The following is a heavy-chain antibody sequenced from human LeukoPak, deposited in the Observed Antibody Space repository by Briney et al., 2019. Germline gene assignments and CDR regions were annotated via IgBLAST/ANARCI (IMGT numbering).Heavy chain of an antibody. CDR1: GFTFSNYA. V-gene: IGHV3-64D*06. CDR2: ISSNGGST. CDR3: VKAVIAAAGTGSYDY. Sequence: GGSLRLSCSASGFTFSNYAMHWVRQAPGKGLEYVSAISSNGGSTYYADSVKGRFTISRDNSKNTLYLQMSSLRAEDTAVYCCVKAVIAAAGTGSYDYWGQGTLVTVSS. J-gene: IGHJ4*02. D-gene: IGHD6-13*01.